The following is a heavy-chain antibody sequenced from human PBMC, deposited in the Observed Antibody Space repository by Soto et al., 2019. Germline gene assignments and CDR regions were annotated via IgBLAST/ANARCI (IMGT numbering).Heavy chain of an antibody. D-gene: IGHD4-4*01. CDR1: GFTFSSYG. CDR3: AKDLDTLGYSGMDV. J-gene: IGHJ6*02. CDR2: ISYDGSNK. Sequence: QVQLVESGGGVVQPGRSLRLSCAASGFTFSSYGMHWVRQAPGKGLEWVAVISYDGSNKYYADSVKGRFTISRDNSKNTLYLQMNSLRAEDTAVYYCAKDLDTLGYSGMDVWGQGTTVTVSS. V-gene: IGHV3-30*18.